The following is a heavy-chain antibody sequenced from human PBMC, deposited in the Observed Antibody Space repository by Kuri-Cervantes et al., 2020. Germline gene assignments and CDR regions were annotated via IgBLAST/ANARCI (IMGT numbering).Heavy chain of an antibody. J-gene: IGHJ6*03. CDR1: GFTFSYYA. D-gene: IGHD6-13*01. Sequence: GESLKSSCAASGFTFSYYAMNWGRQAPGKGLEWVSGIGGGGGITYYADSVKGRFTISRDNSKNTLYLQMNSLRAEDTAVYYCAKVGGRYSSSWYLYYYYYMDVWSKGTTVTVSS. CDR3: AKVGGRYSSSWYLYYYYYMDV. CDR2: IGGGGGIT. V-gene: IGHV3-23*01.